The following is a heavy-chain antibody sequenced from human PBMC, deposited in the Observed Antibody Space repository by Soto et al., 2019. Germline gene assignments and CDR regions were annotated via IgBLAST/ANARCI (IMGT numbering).Heavy chain of an antibody. CDR2: IIPIFGTA. V-gene: IGHV1-69*01. CDR1: GGTFSSYA. J-gene: IGHJ4*02. D-gene: IGHD2-2*01. Sequence: QVQLVQSGAEVKKPGSSVKVSCKASGGTFSSYAISWVRQAPGQGLEWMGGIIPIFGTANYAQKFQGRVTITADEYTSTAYMELSSLRSEDTAVYYCARGGPPYCSSTSCYYRYFDYWGQGTLVTVSS. CDR3: ARGGPPYCSSTSCYYRYFDY.